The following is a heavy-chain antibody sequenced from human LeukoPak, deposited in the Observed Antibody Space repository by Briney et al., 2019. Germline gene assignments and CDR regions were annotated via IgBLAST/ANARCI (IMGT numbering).Heavy chain of an antibody. CDR1: GYTFSGYY. D-gene: IGHD2-21*01. CDR2: INPQIGDT. Sequence: ASVKVSCKTSGYTFSGYYMHWVRQAPGQGLEWMGWINPQIGDTNYAQKFQGRVTMTKDTSITTAYMELSSLRSDDTAVYYCARGFDGGDWGQGTLVTVSS. V-gene: IGHV1-2*02. CDR3: ARGFDGGD. J-gene: IGHJ4*02.